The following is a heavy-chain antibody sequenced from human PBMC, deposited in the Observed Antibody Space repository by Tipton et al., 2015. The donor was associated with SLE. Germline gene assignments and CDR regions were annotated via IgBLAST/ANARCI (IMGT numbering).Heavy chain of an antibody. V-gene: IGHV3-23*01. CDR1: GFTFSSYA. J-gene: IGHJ4*02. CDR3: VRGNGWLPAY. D-gene: IGHD6-19*01. CDR2: IGGSGGST. Sequence: SLRLSCAASGFTFSSYAMSWVRQAPGKGLGWGSAIGGSGGSTYYADSVKGRFTISRDNSKNSLHLEMNSLRTEDTGVYYCVRGNGWLPAYWGQGTLVTVSS.